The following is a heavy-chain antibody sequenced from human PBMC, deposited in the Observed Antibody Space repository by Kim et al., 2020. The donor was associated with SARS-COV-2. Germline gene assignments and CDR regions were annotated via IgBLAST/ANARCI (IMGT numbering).Heavy chain of an antibody. Sequence: MDWVRQAPGKGLEWVGRTRNKANSYTTEYAASVKGRFTISRDDSKNSLYLQMNSLETEDTAVYYCARGGYDSSGYQNFYYYYGMDVWGQGTKVTV. V-gene: IGHV3-72*01. J-gene: IGHJ6*02. CDR3: ARGGYDSSGYQNFYYYYGMDV. D-gene: IGHD3-22*01. CDR2: TRNKANSYTT.